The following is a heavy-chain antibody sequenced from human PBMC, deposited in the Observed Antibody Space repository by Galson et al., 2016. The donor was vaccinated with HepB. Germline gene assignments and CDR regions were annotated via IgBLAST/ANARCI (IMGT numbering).Heavy chain of an antibody. J-gene: IGHJ4*02. D-gene: IGHD7-27*01. Sequence: SLRLSCAASGFTFSSYSMNWVRQAPGKGLEWVSYISSGAIYYSDSVKGRFTISRDNARNLLLLQMDGLRAEDTAVYFCARGDGTNWDFDYWGQGTLVTVSS. V-gene: IGHV3-48*04. CDR1: GFTFSSYS. CDR2: ISSGAI. CDR3: ARGDGTNWDFDY.